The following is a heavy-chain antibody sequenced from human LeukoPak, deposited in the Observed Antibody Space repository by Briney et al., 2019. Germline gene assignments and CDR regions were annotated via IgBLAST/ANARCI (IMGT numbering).Heavy chain of an antibody. CDR3: ARDIFASRPVDY. V-gene: IGHV1-69*04. Sequence: SVKVSCKASGGTFSSYAISWVRQAPGQGLEWMGRIIPILGIANYAQKFQGRVTITADKSTSTAYMELSSLRSEDTAVYYCARDIFASRPVDYWGQGTLVTVSS. J-gene: IGHJ4*02. CDR2: IIPILGIA. CDR1: GGTFSSYA.